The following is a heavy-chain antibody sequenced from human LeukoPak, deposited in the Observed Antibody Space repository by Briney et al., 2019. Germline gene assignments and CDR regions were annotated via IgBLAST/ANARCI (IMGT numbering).Heavy chain of an antibody. CDR1: GGSISSSSYY. CDR2: IYYSGST. D-gene: IGHD3-22*01. CDR3: ARQKGGGYYYDMRAFDP. V-gene: IGHV4-39*01. Sequence: SETLSLTCTVSGGSISSSSYYWGWIRQPPGKGLEWIGSIYYSGSTYYNPSLKSRVPISVDTSKNQFSLKLSSVTAADTAVYYCARQKGGGYYYDMRAFDPWGQGTLVTVSS. J-gene: IGHJ5*02.